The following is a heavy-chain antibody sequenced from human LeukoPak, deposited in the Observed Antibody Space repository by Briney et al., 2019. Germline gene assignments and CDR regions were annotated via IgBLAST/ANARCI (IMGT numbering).Heavy chain of an antibody. Sequence: GGSLRLSCAASGFTFSSYAMHWVRQAPGKGLEWVAVISYDGSNKYYADSVKGRFTISRDNSKNTLYLQMNSLRAEDTAVYYCARVARIPLWVGYFDYCGQGTLVTVSS. D-gene: IGHD5-18*01. J-gene: IGHJ4*02. CDR3: ARVARIPLWVGYFDY. V-gene: IGHV3-30*01. CDR1: GFTFSSYA. CDR2: ISYDGSNK.